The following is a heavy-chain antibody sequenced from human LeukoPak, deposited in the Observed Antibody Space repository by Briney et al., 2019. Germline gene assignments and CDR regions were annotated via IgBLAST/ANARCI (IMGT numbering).Heavy chain of an antibody. D-gene: IGHD1-26*01. CDR1: GGTFSSYA. CDR2: IIPIFGTA. J-gene: IGHJ4*02. V-gene: IGHV1-69*13. Sequence: SVKVSCKASGGTFSSYAISWGRQAPGQRLEWMGGIIPIFGTANYAQKFQGRVTITADESTSTAYMELSSLRSEDTAVYYCARGGRGSYYFDYWGQGTLVTVSS. CDR3: ARGGRGSYYFDY.